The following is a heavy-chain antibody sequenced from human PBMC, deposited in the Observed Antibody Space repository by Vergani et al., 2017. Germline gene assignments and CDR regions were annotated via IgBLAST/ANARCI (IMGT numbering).Heavy chain of an antibody. CDR2: IFPIFCTE. CDR3: ARDNGYYDFWSGAPNWFDP. J-gene: IGHJ5*02. D-gene: IGHD3-3*01. Sequence: QVQLVQSGAEVKQPGSSVKVSCKASGVTFSSYVISWVRQAPGQGLEWVGGIFPIFCTENYAQKFQGRVTITTDESTSTAYMELSSLRSEDTAVYYCARDNGYYDFWSGAPNWFDPWGQGTLVTVSS. CDR1: GVTFSSYV. V-gene: IGHV1-69*01.